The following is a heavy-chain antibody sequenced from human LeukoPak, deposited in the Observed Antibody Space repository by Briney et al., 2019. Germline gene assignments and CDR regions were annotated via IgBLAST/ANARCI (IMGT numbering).Heavy chain of an antibody. CDR2: ISGPNGNT. CDR1: GYTFTRYG. Sequence: GASVKVSCKASGYTFTRYGISWVRQAPGQGLEWMGWISGPNGNTKYAQKFQGRVTMTTDTSTGTAYMDLRNLRFDDTAVYFCARSGRGTYYYFDLWGQGTLVTVSS. V-gene: IGHV1-18*01. J-gene: IGHJ4*01. CDR3: ARSGRGTYYYFDL. D-gene: IGHD1-26*01.